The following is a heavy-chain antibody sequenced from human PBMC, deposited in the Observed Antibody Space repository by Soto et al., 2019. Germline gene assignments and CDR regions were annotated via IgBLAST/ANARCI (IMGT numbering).Heavy chain of an antibody. CDR1: GFTFSNAW. Sequence: EVQLVESGGGLVKPGGSLRLSCAASGFTFSNAWMSWVRQAPGKGLEWVGRIKSKTDGGTTDYAAPVKGRFTISRDDSKNTLYLQMNSLKTEDTAVYYCTTTVYSSSGYYYVQSYWYFDLWGRGTLVTVSS. CDR3: TTTVYSSSGYYYVQSYWYFDL. CDR2: IKSKTDGGTT. V-gene: IGHV3-15*01. D-gene: IGHD3-22*01. J-gene: IGHJ2*01.